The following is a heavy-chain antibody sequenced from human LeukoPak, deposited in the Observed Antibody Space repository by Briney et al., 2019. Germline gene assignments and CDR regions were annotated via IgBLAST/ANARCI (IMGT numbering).Heavy chain of an antibody. CDR3: AKDLRPDGVDNFDH. Sequence: GGSLRLSCAASGFTFSNYAMNWVRQAPGKGLQWVANILASGSPTYYADSVKGRFIISRDNSKNTAYLQMNSLRVEDTAIYYCAKDLRPDGVDNFDHWGQGILVTVSS. CDR2: ILASGSPT. V-gene: IGHV3-23*01. CDR1: GFTFSNYA. D-gene: IGHD2-8*01. J-gene: IGHJ4*02.